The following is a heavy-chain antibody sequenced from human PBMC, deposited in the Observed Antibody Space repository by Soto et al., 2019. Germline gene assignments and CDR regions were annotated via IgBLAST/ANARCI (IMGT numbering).Heavy chain of an antibody. D-gene: IGHD2-15*01. CDR1: GDSVSRNNIA. J-gene: IGHJ4*02. CDR2: TYYRSKWYN. CDR3: ARGRWPTFDY. V-gene: IGHV6-1*01. Sequence: SQTLSLTCAVSGDSVSRNNIAWNWLRQSPWRGLEWLGRTYYRSKWYNEYAVSVRSRITINLDTSKNQFSLQLNSVTPEDTAVYYCARGRWPTFDYWGQGAQVTVSS.